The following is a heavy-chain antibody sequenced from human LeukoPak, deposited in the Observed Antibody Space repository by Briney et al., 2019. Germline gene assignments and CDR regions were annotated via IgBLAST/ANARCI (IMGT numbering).Heavy chain of an antibody. CDR3: ARLGKGRWLQGIDY. D-gene: IGHD5-24*01. V-gene: IGHV4-59*12. CDR2: IYYSGST. CDR1: GESISGFY. J-gene: IGHJ4*02. Sequence: SETLSLTCTVSGESISGFYWTWIRQPPGKGLEWIGYIYYSGSTNYNPSLKSRVTISVDTSKNQFSLKLSSVTAADTAVYYCARLGKGRWLQGIDYWGQGTLVTVSS.